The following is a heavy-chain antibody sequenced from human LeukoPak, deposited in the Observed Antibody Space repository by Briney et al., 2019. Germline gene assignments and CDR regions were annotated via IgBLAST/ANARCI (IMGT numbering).Heavy chain of an antibody. CDR2: IYYSEST. CDR1: GGSISSYY. V-gene: IGHV4-59*08. D-gene: IGHD1-20*01. CDR3: ARHISGATKELSAFDI. Sequence: SETLSLTCTVSGGSISSYYWSWIRQPPGKGLEWIGYIYYSESTKYNPSLKSRLTISVDTSKNQFSLRLTSVTAADTAVYYCARHISGATKELSAFDIWGQGTMVNVSS. J-gene: IGHJ3*02.